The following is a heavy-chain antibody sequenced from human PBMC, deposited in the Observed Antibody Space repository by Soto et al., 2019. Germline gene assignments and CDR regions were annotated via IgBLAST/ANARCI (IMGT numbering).Heavy chain of an antibody. D-gene: IGHD1-26*01. Sequence: QVQLVQSGAEVKKPGSSVKVSCKASGGTFSTYAISWVRQAPGQGLEWMGGIIPIFGTANYAQKFQGRVTITADESTSTAYMELSSLGSEATAVYYCAADVGASARTFDYWGQGTLVTVSS. J-gene: IGHJ4*02. CDR1: GGTFSTYA. CDR2: IIPIFGTA. V-gene: IGHV1-69*01. CDR3: AADVGASARTFDY.